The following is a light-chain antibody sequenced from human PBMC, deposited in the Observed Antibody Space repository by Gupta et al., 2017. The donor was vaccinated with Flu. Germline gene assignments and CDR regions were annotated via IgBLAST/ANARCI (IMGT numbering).Light chain of an antibody. V-gene: IGLV3-1*01. Sequence: SYHLTQPPSVSVSPGQTASITCTGDRLEDKFVCWYRQKAGQSPVMVISQDRKRPSGIPERFSGSNSGNTATLTISGAQAMDEADYYCQAWDSSTRVFGTGTKVIVL. CDR2: QDR. CDR1: RLEDKF. CDR3: QAWDSSTRV. J-gene: IGLJ1*01.